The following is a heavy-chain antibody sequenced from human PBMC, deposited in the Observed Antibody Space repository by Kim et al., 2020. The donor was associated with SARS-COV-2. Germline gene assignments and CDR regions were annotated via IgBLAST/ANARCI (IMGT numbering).Heavy chain of an antibody. J-gene: IGHJ4*02. V-gene: IGHV5-51*01. CDR3: ARLGEWELPYYFDY. D-gene: IGHD1-26*01. Sequence: SPSFQGQVTISADKSISTAYLQWSSLKASDTAMYYCARLGEWELPYYFDYWGQGTLVTVSS.